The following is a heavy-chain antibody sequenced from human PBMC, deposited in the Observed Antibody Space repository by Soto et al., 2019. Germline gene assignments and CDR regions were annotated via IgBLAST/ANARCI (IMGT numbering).Heavy chain of an antibody. CDR3: AKDPRPLQWLVNPFDY. V-gene: IGHV3-23*01. D-gene: IGHD6-19*01. J-gene: IGHJ4*02. CDR2: ISGSGGST. CDR1: GFTFSSYA. Sequence: GGSLRLSCAASGFTFSSYAMSWVRQAPGKGLEWVSAISGSGGSTYYADSVKGRFTISRDNSKNTLYLQMNSLRAEDTAVYYCAKDPRPLQWLVNPFDYWGQGTLVTVSS.